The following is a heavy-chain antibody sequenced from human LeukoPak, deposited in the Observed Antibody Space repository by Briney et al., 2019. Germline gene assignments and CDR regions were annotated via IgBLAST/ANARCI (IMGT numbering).Heavy chain of an antibody. Sequence: SETLSLTCAVYGGSFSGYYWSWIRQPPGKGLEWIGEINHSGGTNYNPSLKSRVTISVDTSKNQFSLKLSSVTAADTAVYYCARGRVEMATIWLKNRFDYWGQGTLVTVSS. CDR3: ARGRVEMATIWLKNRFDY. D-gene: IGHD5-24*01. CDR1: GGSFSGYY. J-gene: IGHJ4*02. CDR2: INHSGGT. V-gene: IGHV4-34*01.